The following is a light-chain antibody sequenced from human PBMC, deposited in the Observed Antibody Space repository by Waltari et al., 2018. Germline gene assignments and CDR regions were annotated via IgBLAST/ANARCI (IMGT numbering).Light chain of an antibody. J-gene: IGLJ1*01. CDR2: EVT. V-gene: IGLV2-14*01. CDR1: SSDVGGYNY. CDR3: SSYRGSKTLLYV. Sequence: QSALTQPASVSGSPGQSITISCTGTSSDVGGYNYVSWYQQYPGKAPNPIIYEVTNRPSGFSNRFSGSKAGNTASLTISGLQSEDEADYVGSSYRGSKTLLYVFGTGTTVTVL.